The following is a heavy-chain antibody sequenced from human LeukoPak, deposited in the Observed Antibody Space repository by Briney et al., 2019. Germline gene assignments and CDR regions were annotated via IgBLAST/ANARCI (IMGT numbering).Heavy chain of an antibody. CDR3: GKDISRRGMAVAED. V-gene: IGHV3-43*01. Sequence: GGSLRLSCAASGFTFSSYDMHWVRQAPGKGLEWVSLLSWDGGTKSYADSVKGRFTVSRDINKSSLYLKMTSLRTDDTAFYYCGKDISRRGMAVAEDWGRGTLVTVSS. CDR1: GFTFSSYD. J-gene: IGHJ4*02. D-gene: IGHD6-19*01. CDR2: LSWDGGTK.